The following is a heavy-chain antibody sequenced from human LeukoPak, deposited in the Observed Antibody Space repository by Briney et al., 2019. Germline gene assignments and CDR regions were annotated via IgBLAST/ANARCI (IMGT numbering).Heavy chain of an antibody. V-gene: IGHV4-34*01. J-gene: IGHJ4*02. CDR1: GGSFSGYY. Sequence: SETLSLTCAVYGGSFSGYYWSWIRQPPGKGLEWIGEINHSGSTNYKPSLKSRVTVSVDTSKNQFSLKLSSVTAADTAVYYCAAADPGRYFDYWGQGTLVTISS. D-gene: IGHD6-13*01. CDR2: INHSGST. CDR3: AAADPGRYFDY.